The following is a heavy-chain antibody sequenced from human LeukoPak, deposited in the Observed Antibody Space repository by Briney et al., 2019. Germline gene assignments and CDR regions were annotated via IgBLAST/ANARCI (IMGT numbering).Heavy chain of an antibody. J-gene: IGHJ6*02. CDR3: ARDTSMVRRLYGMDV. CDR2: IYYSGST. V-gene: IGHV4-39*07. CDR1: GGSISSTSYF. D-gene: IGHD3-10*01. Sequence: PSETLSLTCTVSGGSISSTSYFWGWIRQPPGKGLEWIGSIYYSGSTNYNPSLKSPVTMSVDTPKNQFSLKLSSVTAADTAVYYCARDTSMVRRLYGMDVWGQGTTVTVSS.